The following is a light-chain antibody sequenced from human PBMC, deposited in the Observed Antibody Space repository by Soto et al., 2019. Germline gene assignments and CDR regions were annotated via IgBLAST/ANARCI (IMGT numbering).Light chain of an antibody. Sequence: EIVLTQSPGTLSLSPGERATLSCRASQSVSNAYLAWYQQKPGQAPRLLISGTSSRATGIPDRFSGSGSGTDFTLTISRLEPEDFAVYDCQQYGSSPPITFGQGTRLEIK. CDR3: QQYGSSPPIT. CDR2: GTS. CDR1: QSVSNAY. V-gene: IGKV3-20*01. J-gene: IGKJ5*01.